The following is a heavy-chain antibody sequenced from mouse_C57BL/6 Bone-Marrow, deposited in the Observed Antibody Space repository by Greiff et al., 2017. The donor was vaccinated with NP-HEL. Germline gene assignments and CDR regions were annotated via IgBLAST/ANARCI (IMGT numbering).Heavy chain of an antibody. CDR1: GFNIKDYY. V-gene: IGHV14-1*01. CDR3: TTANWDVGYYCDY. D-gene: IGHD4-1*01. J-gene: IGHJ2*01. Sequence: VQLQQSGAELVRPGASVKLSCTASGFNIKDYYMHWVKQRPEQGLEWIGRIDPEDGDTEYAPKFQGQATMTADRASNTAYQQLSSRRSKDTSVDYGTTANWDVGYYCDYWGQGTTRTVSA. CDR2: IDPEDGDT.